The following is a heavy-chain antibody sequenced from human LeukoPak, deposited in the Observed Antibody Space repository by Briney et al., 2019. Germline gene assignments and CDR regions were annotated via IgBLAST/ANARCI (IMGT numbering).Heavy chain of an antibody. CDR2: INHSGST. J-gene: IGHJ4*02. CDR3: ASQCSSGWYGVNY. V-gene: IGHV4-34*01. CDR1: GGSFSGYY. D-gene: IGHD6-19*01. Sequence: PSETLSLTCAVYGGSFSGYYWSWIRQPPGKGLEWIGEINHSGSTNYNPSLKSRVTISVDTSKNQFSLKLSSVTAADTAVYYCASQCSSGWYGVNYWGQGTLVTVSS.